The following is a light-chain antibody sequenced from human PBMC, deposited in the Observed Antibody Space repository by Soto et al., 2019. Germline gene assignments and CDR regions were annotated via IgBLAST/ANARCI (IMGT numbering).Light chain of an antibody. CDR1: SSNIGSNT. Sequence: QSVLTQPPSASGTPGQRVTISCSGSSSNIGSNTVNWYQQLPGTAPTLLIYSNNQRPSRVPDRFSGSKSGTSASLAISGLQSEDEADYYCAAWDASIIGYVSRTGPNPTVL. CDR3: AAWDASIIGYV. CDR2: SNN. V-gene: IGLV1-44*01. J-gene: IGLJ1*01.